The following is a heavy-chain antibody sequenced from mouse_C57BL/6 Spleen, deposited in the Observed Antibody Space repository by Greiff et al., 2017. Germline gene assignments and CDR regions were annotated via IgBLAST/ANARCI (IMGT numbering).Heavy chain of an antibody. J-gene: IGHJ1*03. Sequence: VQLQQSGTELVKPGASVKLSCKASGYTFTSYWMHWVKQRPGQGLEWIGNINPSNGGTNYNEKFKSKATLTVDKSSSTAYMQLSSLTSEDSAVYYCARSAQASHWYFDVWGTGTTVTVSS. CDR1: GYTFTSYW. CDR2: INPSNGGT. CDR3: ARSAQASHWYFDV. V-gene: IGHV1-53*01. D-gene: IGHD3-2*02.